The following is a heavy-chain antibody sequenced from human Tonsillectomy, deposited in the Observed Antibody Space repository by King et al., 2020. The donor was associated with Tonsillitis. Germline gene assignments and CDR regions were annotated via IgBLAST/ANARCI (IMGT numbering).Heavy chain of an antibody. Sequence: QLVQSGAEVKKPGESLKISCKGSGYSFTSYWIGWVRQMPGKGLEWMGIIYPGDSDTRYSPSFQGQVTISADKSISTAYLQWCSLKASDTAMYYCARRITMVRGVIDYFDYWGQGTLVTVSS. CDR2: IYPGDSDT. D-gene: IGHD3-10*01. J-gene: IGHJ4*02. CDR3: ARRITMVRGVIDYFDY. CDR1: GYSFTSYW. V-gene: IGHV5-51*01.